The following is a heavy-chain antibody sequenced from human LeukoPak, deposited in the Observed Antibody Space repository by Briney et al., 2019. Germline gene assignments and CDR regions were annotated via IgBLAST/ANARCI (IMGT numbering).Heavy chain of an antibody. CDR1: GFTFSNYW. CDR3: ARDAQGLRY. D-gene: IGHD6-19*01. V-gene: IGHV3-74*01. J-gene: IGHJ4*02. CDR2: INGDGSST. Sequence: GGSLRLSCAVSGFTFSNYWMHWVRQAPGKGLVWVSRINGDGSSTSYLDSVKGRFSISRDNAKNTLHLQMNSLRAEDTAVYYCARDAQGLRYWGQGTLVTVSS.